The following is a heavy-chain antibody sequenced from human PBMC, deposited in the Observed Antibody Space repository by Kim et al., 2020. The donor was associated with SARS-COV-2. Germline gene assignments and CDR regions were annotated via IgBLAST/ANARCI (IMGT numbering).Heavy chain of an antibody. CDR2: ISYDGSNK. D-gene: IGHD3-10*01. V-gene: IGHV3-30-3*01. Sequence: GGSLRLSCAASGFTFSSYAMHWVRQAPGKGLEWVAVISYDGSNKYYADSVKGRFTISRDNSKNTLYLQMNSLRAEDTAVYYCARSSVGPLWFGEPLPPFDYWGQGTLVTVSS. J-gene: IGHJ4*02. CDR1: GFTFSSYA. CDR3: ARSSVGPLWFGEPLPPFDY.